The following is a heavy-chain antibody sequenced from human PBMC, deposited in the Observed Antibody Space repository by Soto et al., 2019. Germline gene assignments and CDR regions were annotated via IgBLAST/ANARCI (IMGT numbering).Heavy chain of an antibody. Sequence: SETLSLTCTVSGGSISSYYWSWIRQPPGKGLEWIGYIYYSGSTNYNPSLKSRVTISVDTSKNQFSLKLSSVTAADTAVYYCARGHSVVRFLEWSPNWLDPWGQGTLVAVFS. CDR1: GGSISSYY. V-gene: IGHV4-59*01. D-gene: IGHD3-3*01. J-gene: IGHJ5*02. CDR3: ARGHSVVRFLEWSPNWLDP. CDR2: IYYSGST.